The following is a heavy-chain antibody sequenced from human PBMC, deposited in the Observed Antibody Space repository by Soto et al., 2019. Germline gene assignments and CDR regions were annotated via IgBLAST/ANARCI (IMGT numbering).Heavy chain of an antibody. D-gene: IGHD3-16*01. CDR3: ARDLGGYASH. Sequence: EVQLVESGGGLVQPGGSLRLSCEASGFTFSNYWMHWVRQDPGKGPVWVSRLNTDGSTTNYADSVKGRFTISRDNAKNTLYLQTNSLGAEDTAVYYCARDLGGYASHWGQGTLVTVSS. CDR2: LNTDGSTT. CDR1: GFTFSNYW. V-gene: IGHV3-74*01. J-gene: IGHJ4*02.